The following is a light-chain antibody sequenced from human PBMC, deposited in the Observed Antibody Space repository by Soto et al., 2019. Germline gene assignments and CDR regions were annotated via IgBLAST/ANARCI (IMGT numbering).Light chain of an antibody. CDR3: SSYTTSSTVL. CDR1: SSDVGGYNY. CDR2: EVS. V-gene: IGLV2-14*01. J-gene: IGLJ2*01. Sequence: QSALTQPASVSGSPGQSITISCTGTSSDVGGYNYVSWYQQYPGKAPKLVIYEVSHRPSGVSNRFSGSKSGNTASLTVSGLQDEDEADYYCSSYTTSSTVLFGGGTKLTVL.